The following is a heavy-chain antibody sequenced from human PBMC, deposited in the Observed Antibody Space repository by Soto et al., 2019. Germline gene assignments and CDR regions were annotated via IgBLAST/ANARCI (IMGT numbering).Heavy chain of an antibody. J-gene: IGHJ5*02. CDR1: GYTFTGYY. CDR2: INPNSGGT. V-gene: IGHV1-2*04. Sequence: ASVKVSCKASGYTFTGYYMHWVRQAPGQGLEWMGWINPNSGGTNYAQKFQGWVTMTRDTSISTAYMELSRLRSDDTAVYYCARDPAFVPFGELLYTPNWFDPWGQGTLVTVSS. D-gene: IGHD3-10*01. CDR3: ARDPAFVPFGELLYTPNWFDP.